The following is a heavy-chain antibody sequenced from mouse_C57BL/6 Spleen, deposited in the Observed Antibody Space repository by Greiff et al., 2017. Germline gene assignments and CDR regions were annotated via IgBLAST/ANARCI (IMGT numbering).Heavy chain of an antibody. D-gene: IGHD1-1*01. CDR2: IDPNSGGT. CDR3: ARAYYCSRYWYFDV. V-gene: IGHV1-72*01. CDR1: GYTFTSYW. Sequence: VQLQQPGAELVKPGASVKLSCKASGYTFTSYWMHWVKQRPGRGLEWIGRIDPNSGGTKYNEKFKSKATLTVDKPSSTAYMQLRSLTSEDSAVYYGARAYYCSRYWYFDVWGTGTTVTVAS. J-gene: IGHJ1*03.